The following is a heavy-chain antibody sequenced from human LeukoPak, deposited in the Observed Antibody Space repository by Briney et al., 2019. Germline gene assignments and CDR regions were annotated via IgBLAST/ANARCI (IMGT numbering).Heavy chain of an antibody. CDR2: INPSGGST. D-gene: IGHD3-22*01. Sequence: ASVKVSCKASGYTFTSYYMHGVRQAPGQGLEWMGIINPSGGSTSYAQKFQGRVTMTRDMSTSTVYMELSSLRSEDTAVYYCARDRVRQSSGYYHYYYYYMDVWGKGTTVTVSS. J-gene: IGHJ6*03. CDR1: GYTFTSYY. CDR3: ARDRVRQSSGYYHYYYYYMDV. V-gene: IGHV1-46*01.